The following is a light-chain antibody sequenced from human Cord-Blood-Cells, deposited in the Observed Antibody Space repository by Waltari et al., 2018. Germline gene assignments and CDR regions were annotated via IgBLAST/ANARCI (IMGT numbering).Light chain of an antibody. J-gene: IGLJ3*02. CDR2: RTN. V-gene: IGLV1-47*01. CDR1: RSNIGSNY. CDR3: AAWDDSLSGWV. Sequence: QSVLTQPPSASGTPGQRVTISCSGSRSNIGSNYVSWYQQLPGTAPKLLIYRTNRRPSGGPDRFSGSKSGTSASLAISGLRSEDEADYYCAAWDDSLSGWVFGGGTKLTVL.